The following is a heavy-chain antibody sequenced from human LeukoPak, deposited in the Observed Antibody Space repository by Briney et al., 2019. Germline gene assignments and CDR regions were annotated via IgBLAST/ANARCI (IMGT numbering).Heavy chain of an antibody. CDR3: ARRSSGWYTLDY. CDR2: IIPIFGTA. Sequence: SVKVSCKASGGTFSSYAISWVRQAPGQGLERMGGIIPIFGTANYAQKFQGRVTITADESTSTAYMELSSLRSEDTAVYYCARRSSGWYTLDYWGQGTLVTVSS. CDR1: GGTFSSYA. J-gene: IGHJ4*02. D-gene: IGHD6-19*01. V-gene: IGHV1-69*01.